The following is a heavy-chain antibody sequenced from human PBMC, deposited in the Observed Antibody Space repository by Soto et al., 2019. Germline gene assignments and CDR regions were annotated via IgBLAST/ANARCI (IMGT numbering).Heavy chain of an antibody. V-gene: IGHV1-18*01. D-gene: IGHD5-18*01. CDR3: ARCIQGDNSYGMDV. Sequence: QAQLVQSGAEVRKPGASVKVSCKASGYTFYSHSISWVRQAPGQGLEWMGRINADYGNTQYAQKFRGRANMTTDTSTSTVNMERTNLRSDDTAVYYCARCIQGDNSYGMDVWGQGTTVTVSS. CDR2: INADYGNT. J-gene: IGHJ6*02. CDR1: GYTFYSHS.